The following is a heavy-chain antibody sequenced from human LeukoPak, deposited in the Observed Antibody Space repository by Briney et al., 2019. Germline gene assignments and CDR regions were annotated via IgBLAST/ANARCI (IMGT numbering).Heavy chain of an antibody. Sequence: PGGSLRLSCAASGFTFSSYWMSWVRQAPGKGLEWVANIKQDGSEKYYVDSVKGRFTISRDNAKNSLYLQMNSLRAEDTAVYYCARDYRGSGSYYNEAYDYWGQGTLVTVSS. J-gene: IGHJ4*02. CDR2: IKQDGSEK. V-gene: IGHV3-7*01. D-gene: IGHD3-10*01. CDR3: ARDYRGSGSYYNEAYDY. CDR1: GFTFSSYW.